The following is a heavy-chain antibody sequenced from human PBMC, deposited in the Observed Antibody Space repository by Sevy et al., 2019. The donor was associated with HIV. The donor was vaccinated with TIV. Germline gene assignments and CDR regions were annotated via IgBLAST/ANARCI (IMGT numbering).Heavy chain of an antibody. J-gene: IGHJ4*02. CDR2: IESKTDGGTT. Sequence: GESLKISCTASGFTFSNAWMTWVRQAPGKGLEWVGRIESKTDGGTTDYPAPVKGRFTISRDDSKNTLYLQMNSLKTEDTAVYFCTTEYPSGPLDYWGQGTLVTVSS. CDR3: TTEYPSGPLDY. CDR1: GFTFSNAW. V-gene: IGHV3-15*04.